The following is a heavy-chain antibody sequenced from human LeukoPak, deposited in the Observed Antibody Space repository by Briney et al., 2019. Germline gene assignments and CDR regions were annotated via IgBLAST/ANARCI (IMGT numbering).Heavy chain of an antibody. J-gene: IGHJ3*02. D-gene: IGHD1-14*01. CDR2: MNPNSGNT. CDR1: GYTFTSYD. V-gene: IGHV1-8*03. CDR3: ARYMTPDAFDI. Sequence: GASVKVSCKASGYTFTSYDINWVRQATGQGLEWMGWMNPNSGNTGYAQKFQGRVTITRNTSISTAYMELSSLRSEDTAVYYCARYMTPDAFDIWGQGTMATVSS.